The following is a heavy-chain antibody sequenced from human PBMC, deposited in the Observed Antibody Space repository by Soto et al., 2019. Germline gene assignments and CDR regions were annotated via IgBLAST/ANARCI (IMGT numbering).Heavy chain of an antibody. D-gene: IGHD1-7*01. CDR3: VRRVSGNYDY. V-gene: IGHV3-64*01. J-gene: IGHJ4*02. Sequence: EAQLAESGGGMVQPGGSLRLSCVASGFTFSSYDMHWVRQAPGKGLEYVSSISSNGGTTYYGNSVKGRFTISRDNSKNTLYLQMRSLRAEDMAVYYCVRRVSGNYDYWGQGTLVTVSS. CDR1: GFTFSSYD. CDR2: ISSNGGTT.